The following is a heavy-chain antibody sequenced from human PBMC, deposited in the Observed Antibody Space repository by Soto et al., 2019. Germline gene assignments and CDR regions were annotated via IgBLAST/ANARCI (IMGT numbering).Heavy chain of an antibody. D-gene: IGHD3-22*01. J-gene: IGHJ4*02. V-gene: IGHV3-48*02. CDR1: GFTFSSYS. CDR3: ARDRPYYYDSSGYLPH. CDR2: ISSSSSTI. Sequence: PGGSLRLSCAASGFTFSSYSMNWVRQAPGKGLEWVSYISSSSSTIYYADSVKGRFTISRDNAKNSLYLQMNRLRDEDTAVYYCARDRPYYYDSSGYLPHWGQGTLVTVSS.